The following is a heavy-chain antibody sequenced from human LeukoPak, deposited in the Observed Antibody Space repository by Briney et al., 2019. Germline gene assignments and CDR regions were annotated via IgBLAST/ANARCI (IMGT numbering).Heavy chain of an antibody. CDR3: ARDLGGGYFDY. CDR2: ISYDGSNK. V-gene: IGHV3-30-3*01. D-gene: IGHD3-16*01. CDR1: GFPFSSYA. J-gene: IGHJ4*02. Sequence: GSLRLSCAASGFPFSSYAMHWVRQAPGKGLEWVAVISYDGSNKYYADSVKGRFTISRDNSKNTLYLQMNSLRAGDTAVYYCARDLGGGYFDYWGQGTLVTVSS.